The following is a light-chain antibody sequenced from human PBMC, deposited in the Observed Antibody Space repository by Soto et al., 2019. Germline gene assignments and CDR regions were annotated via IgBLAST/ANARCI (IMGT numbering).Light chain of an antibody. Sequence: EIVWTQSPGTLCLSPGGRCTLSCRAIQSVSSSYLAWYQQKPLQAPRLLIYDASNRATGIPDRFSGSGSGTDFTLPISSLQTQDFAAYYCQQYNNWHTTTFGQGTRLEI. CDR2: DAS. CDR3: QQYNNWHTTT. CDR1: QSVSSSY. V-gene: IGKV3D-20*02. J-gene: IGKJ5*01.